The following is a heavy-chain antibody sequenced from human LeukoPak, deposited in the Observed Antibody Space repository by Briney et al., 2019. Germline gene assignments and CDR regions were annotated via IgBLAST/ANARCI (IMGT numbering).Heavy chain of an antibody. V-gene: IGHV3-23*01. CDR2: ISGSGDTT. Sequence: GGALRLSCAASGFTFSTYGMNWVRQAPGKGLEWVSAISGSGDTTYYADSVKGRFTISRDNSRNTLYLEIHSLRAEDTAVYYCARWYYYETSGLYYGSFDNWGQGTLVTVSS. J-gene: IGHJ5*02. CDR3: ARWYYYETSGLYYGSFDN. D-gene: IGHD3-22*01. CDR1: GFTFSTYG.